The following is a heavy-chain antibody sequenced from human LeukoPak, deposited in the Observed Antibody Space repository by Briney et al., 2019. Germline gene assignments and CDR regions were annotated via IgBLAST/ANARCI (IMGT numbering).Heavy chain of an antibody. CDR1: GSTFTSFA. CDR2: INTNTGNP. V-gene: IGHV7-4-1*02. Sequence: ASVKVSCKVSGSTFTSFARNWLRQALSKGLGWRGWINTNTGNPTYAQGFTGRFVFSLDTSVSTAYLQISSLKAEDTAVYYCARESYSGTFSVYFDYWGQGTLVTVSS. D-gene: IGHD1-26*01. J-gene: IGHJ4*02. CDR3: ARESYSGTFSVYFDY.